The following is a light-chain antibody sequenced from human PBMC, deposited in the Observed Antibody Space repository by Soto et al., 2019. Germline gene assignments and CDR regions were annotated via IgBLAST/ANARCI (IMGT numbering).Light chain of an antibody. J-gene: IGLJ1*01. CDR2: NGD. V-gene: IGLV1-47*02. CDR3: AAWDDNLSAYV. Sequence: QSALTQPPSASSTPGQTVTISCSGSTSNIGTFYVYWYQHLPGTAPKLLIYNGDQRASGVADRFSGSKSGTSASLAISGLRAEDEADYYCAAWDDNLSAYVFGSGTKLTVL. CDR1: TSNIGTFY.